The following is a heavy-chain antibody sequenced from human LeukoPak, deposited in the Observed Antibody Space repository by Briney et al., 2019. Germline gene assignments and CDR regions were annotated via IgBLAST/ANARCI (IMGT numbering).Heavy chain of an antibody. CDR2: IYYSGST. CDR1: GGSISSYY. V-gene: IGHV4-59*01. Sequence: PSETLSLTCTVSGGSISSYYWSWIRQPPGKGLEWIGYIYYSGSTNYNPSLKSRVTISVDTSKNQFSLKLSSVTAADTAVYYCASADDSSGTFDYWGQGTLATVSS. J-gene: IGHJ4*02. CDR3: ASADDSSGTFDY. D-gene: IGHD3-22*01.